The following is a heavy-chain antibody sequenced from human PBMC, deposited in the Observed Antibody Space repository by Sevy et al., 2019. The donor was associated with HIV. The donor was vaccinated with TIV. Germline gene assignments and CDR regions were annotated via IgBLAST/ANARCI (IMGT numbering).Heavy chain of an antibody. D-gene: IGHD3-9*01. CDR2: ISWNSGSI. Sequence: GGSLRLSCAASGFTFDDYAMHWVRQALGKGLEWVSGISWNSGSIGYADSVKGRFTISRDNAKNSLYLQMNSLRAEDTALYYCAKDIGYYDILTGYYSHYGMDVWGQGTTVTVSS. CDR3: AKDIGYYDILTGYYSHYGMDV. CDR1: GFTFDDYA. V-gene: IGHV3-9*01. J-gene: IGHJ6*02.